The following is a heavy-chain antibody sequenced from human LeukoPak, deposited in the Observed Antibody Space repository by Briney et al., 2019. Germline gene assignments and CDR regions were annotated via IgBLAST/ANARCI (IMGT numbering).Heavy chain of an antibody. CDR3: ARGRIGFWYYGMDV. V-gene: IGHV4-34*01. J-gene: IGHJ6*02. CDR1: GGSISSYY. Sequence: ASETLSLTCTVSGGSISSYYWSWIRQPPGKGLEWIGEINHSGSTNYNPSLKSRVTISVDTSKNQFSLKLSSVTAADTAVYYCARGRIGFWYYGMDVWGQGTTVTVSS. CDR2: INHSGST. D-gene: IGHD3-3*01.